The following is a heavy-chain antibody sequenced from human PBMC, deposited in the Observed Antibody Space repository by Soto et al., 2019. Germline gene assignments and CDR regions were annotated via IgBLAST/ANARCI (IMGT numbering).Heavy chain of an antibody. D-gene: IGHD3-10*01. V-gene: IGHV3-23*01. Sequence: EVQLLESGGGLVQPGGSLRLSCAASGFTFSSYAMSWVRQAPGKGLEWVSAISGSGGSTYYADSVKGRFTISRDNSKNTLYLQMNSLRAEDTAVYYCAKASILWFGELWASYYYGMDVWGQGTTVTVTS. CDR1: GFTFSSYA. CDR3: AKASILWFGELWASYYYGMDV. J-gene: IGHJ6*02. CDR2: ISGSGGST.